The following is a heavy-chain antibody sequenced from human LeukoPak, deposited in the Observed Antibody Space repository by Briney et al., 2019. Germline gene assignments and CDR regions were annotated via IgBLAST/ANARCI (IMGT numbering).Heavy chain of an antibody. CDR3: ARGRITYYDFWRRNWFDP. D-gene: IGHD3-3*01. CDR1: GGSFSGYY. V-gene: IGHV4-34*01. J-gene: IGHJ5*02. CDR2: INHSGST. Sequence: PSETLSLTCAVYGGSFSGYYWSWIRQPPGKGLEWIGKINHSGSTNYNPSLKSRVTISVDTSKNQFSLKLSSVTAADTAVYYCARGRITYYDFWRRNWFDPWGQGTLVTVSS.